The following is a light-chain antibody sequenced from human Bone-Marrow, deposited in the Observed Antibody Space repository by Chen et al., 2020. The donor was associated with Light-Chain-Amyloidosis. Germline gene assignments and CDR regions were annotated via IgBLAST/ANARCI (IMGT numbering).Light chain of an antibody. J-gene: IGLJ3*02. V-gene: IGLV6-57*01. CDR2: EDD. CDR1: SGSIATNY. Sequence: NFMLTQPHSVSQSPGTKVIIPCTRRSGSIATNYVQWYQQRPGSSPTTVIYEDDQRPSGVPDRFSGSIDRSSNSASLTISGLKTEDEADYYCQSYQGSSQGVFGGGTKLTVL. CDR3: QSYQGSSQGV.